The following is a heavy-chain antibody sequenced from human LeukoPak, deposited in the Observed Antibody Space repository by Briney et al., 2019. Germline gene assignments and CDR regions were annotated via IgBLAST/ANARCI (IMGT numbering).Heavy chain of an antibody. CDR1: GGSISSYY. D-gene: IGHD6-13*01. Sequence: PSETLSLTCTVSGGSISSYYWSWIRQSPGKGLEWIGYIYYSGNTDYNPSLRNRVTISVDTSNNQFSLNLISMTAADTAVYYCARESSTTWSFDYWGQGALVTVSS. J-gene: IGHJ4*02. CDR3: ARESSTTWSFDY. V-gene: IGHV4-59*08. CDR2: IYYSGNT.